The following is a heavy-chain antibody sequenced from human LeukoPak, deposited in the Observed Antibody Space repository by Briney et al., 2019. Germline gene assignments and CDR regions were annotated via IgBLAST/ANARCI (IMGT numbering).Heavy chain of an antibody. CDR3: ARTYYFDIGGYFGGYFDY. V-gene: IGHV4-34*01. J-gene: IGHJ4*02. CDR2: INHSGST. D-gene: IGHD3-22*01. CDR1: GGSFSGYY. Sequence: SETLSLTCAVYGGSFSGYYWSWIRQPPGKGLEWIGEINHSGSTNYNPSLKSRVTISVETSKNQFSLKLSSVTAADTAVYYCARTYYFDIGGYFGGYFDYWGQGTLVTVSS.